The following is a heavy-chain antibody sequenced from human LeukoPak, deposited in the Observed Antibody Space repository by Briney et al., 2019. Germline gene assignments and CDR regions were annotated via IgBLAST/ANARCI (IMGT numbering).Heavy chain of an antibody. D-gene: IGHD1-26*01. CDR2: IYYSENT. Sequence: PSETLSLTCTVSGGSISSSSDYWGWIRQAPGKGLEWIGSIYYSENTYYNSSLKSRVAISVDTSKNQFSLKLNSVTAADTAVYFCARRTYSASYWKHFDYWGQGTLVTVSS. CDR3: ARRTYSASYWKHFDY. V-gene: IGHV4-39*01. J-gene: IGHJ4*02. CDR1: GGSISSSSDY.